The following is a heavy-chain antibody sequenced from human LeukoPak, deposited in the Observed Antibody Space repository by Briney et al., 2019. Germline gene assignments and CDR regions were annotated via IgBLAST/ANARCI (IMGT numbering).Heavy chain of an antibody. CDR2: INHSGST. D-gene: IGHD3-10*01. J-gene: IGHJ5*02. Sequence: SETLSLTCAVYGGSFSGYYWSWIRQPPGKGLEWIGEINHSGSTNYNPSLKSRVTISVDTSKNQFSLKLSSVTAADTAVYYCARRQHRYYYGSGSYPNWFDPWGQGTLVTASS. V-gene: IGHV4-34*01. CDR3: ARRQHRYYYGSGSYPNWFDP. CDR1: GGSFSGYY.